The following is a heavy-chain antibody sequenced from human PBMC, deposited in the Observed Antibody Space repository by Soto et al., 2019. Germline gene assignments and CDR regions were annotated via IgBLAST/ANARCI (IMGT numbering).Heavy chain of an antibody. J-gene: IGHJ4*02. D-gene: IGHD3-10*01. CDR3: ARPHYYGSGSYYLRSYYFDD. CDR2: INHSGST. Sequence: PSETLSLTCAVYGGSFSGYYWSWIRQPPGKGLEWIGEINHSGSTNYNPSLKSRVTISVDTSKNQFSLKLSSVTAADTAVYYCARPHYYGSGSYYLRSYYFDDWGQGTLVTVSS. CDR1: GGSFSGYY. V-gene: IGHV4-34*01.